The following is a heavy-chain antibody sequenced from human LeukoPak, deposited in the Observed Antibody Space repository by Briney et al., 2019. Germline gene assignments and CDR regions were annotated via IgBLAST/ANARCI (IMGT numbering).Heavy chain of an antibody. CDR2: ISHDGSNK. CDR1: GFIFSSYG. J-gene: IGHJ6*02. CDR3: AKGEVVIRGYYYGMDV. V-gene: IGHV3-30*18. Sequence: GRSLRLSCAASGFIFSSYGMHWVRQAPGKGPEWVAVISHDGSNKKCADSVKGRFTISRDNSEKKLYLQMNSLRAEDTAMYYCAKGEVVIRGYYYGMDVWGQGTTVIVSS. D-gene: IGHD2-15*01.